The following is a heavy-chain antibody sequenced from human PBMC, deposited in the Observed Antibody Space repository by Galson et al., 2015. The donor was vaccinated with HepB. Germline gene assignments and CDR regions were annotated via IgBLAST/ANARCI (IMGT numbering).Heavy chain of an antibody. CDR3: AKRSLRYFDWSLKDNWFDP. CDR2: VNAGNGNT. J-gene: IGHJ5*02. CDR1: GYTFTSYA. Sequence: SVKVSCKASGYTFTSYAMHWVRQAPGQRLEWIGWVNAGNGNTKYSQKFQGRVTITRDTSASTAYMELSSLRSEDTAVYYCAKRSLRYFDWSLKDNWFDPWGQGTLVTVSS. D-gene: IGHD3-9*01. V-gene: IGHV1-3*01.